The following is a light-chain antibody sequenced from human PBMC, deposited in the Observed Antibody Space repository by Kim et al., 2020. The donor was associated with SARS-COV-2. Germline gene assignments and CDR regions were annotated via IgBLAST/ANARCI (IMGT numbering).Light chain of an antibody. V-gene: IGLV3-19*01. CDR3: SSRDSSGDRVV. CDR1: SLRNYY. J-gene: IGLJ2*01. Sequence: ALVQTFRLTCQGDSLRNYYAPWYQQRPGQAPTLVLYGKYDRPSGVPDRFSGSASGNTASLTITGAQAEDEGDYYCSSRDSSGDRVVFGGGTQLTVL. CDR2: GKY.